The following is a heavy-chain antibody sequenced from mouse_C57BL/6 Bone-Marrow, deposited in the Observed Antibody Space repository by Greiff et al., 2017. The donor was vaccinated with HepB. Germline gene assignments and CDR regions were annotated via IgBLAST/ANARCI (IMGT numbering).Heavy chain of an antibody. V-gene: IGHV1-61*01. CDR3: ARKGPYYYGSSLYYFDY. J-gene: IGHJ2*01. CDR1: GYTFTSYW. Sequence: QVQLKQPGAELVRPGSSVKLSCKASGYTFTSYWMDWVKQRPGQGLEWIGNIYPSDSETHYNQKFKDKATLTVDKSSSTAYMQLSSLTSEDSAVYYCARKGPYYYGSSLYYFDYWGQGTTLTVSS. D-gene: IGHD1-1*01. CDR2: IYPSDSET.